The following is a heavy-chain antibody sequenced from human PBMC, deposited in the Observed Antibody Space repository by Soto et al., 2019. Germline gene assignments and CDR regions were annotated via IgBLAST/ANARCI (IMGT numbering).Heavy chain of an antibody. CDR2: IWFDGSNK. J-gene: IGHJ4*02. V-gene: IGHV3-33*01. CDR1: GFSFSTYG. Sequence: QVQLVESGGGVVQPGRSLRLSCAASGFSFSTYGMHWVRQAPGKGLEWVAVIWFDGSNKYYADSVKGRFTISRDNSKNTLYLQMNSLRADDTAVYYCARYRRNLAVAGISDYWGQGTLVTVSS. D-gene: IGHD6-19*01. CDR3: ARYRRNLAVAGISDY.